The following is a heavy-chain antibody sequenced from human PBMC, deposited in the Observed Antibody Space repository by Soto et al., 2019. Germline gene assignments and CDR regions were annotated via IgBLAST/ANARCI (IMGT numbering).Heavy chain of an antibody. CDR2: INGGNGYT. D-gene: IGHD6-19*01. J-gene: IGHJ5*02. CDR3: ASAASGCSFPS. V-gene: IGHV1-3*01. CDR1: GYSFTAYA. Sequence: QVQLVQSGAEVKKPGASVKVSCKASGYSFTAYAIHWVRQAPGQRLEWMGWINGGNGYTKYSQKFQGRVTITGDTSASTVYMELTSLSSEDTAVYYFASAASGCSFPSWGQGTLVTVSS.